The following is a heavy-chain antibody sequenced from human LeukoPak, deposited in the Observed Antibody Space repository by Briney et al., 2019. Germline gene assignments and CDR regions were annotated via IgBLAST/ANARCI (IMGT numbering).Heavy chain of an antibody. Sequence: SETLSLTCTVTGGSISSYFWSWIRQPAGKGLEWIGRIYTSGSTNYNPSLKSRVTMSVDTSKNQFSLKLSSVTAADTAVYYCAREGLCSSASCYGTNFSLDYWGQGTLVTASS. V-gene: IGHV4-4*07. D-gene: IGHD2-2*01. J-gene: IGHJ4*02. CDR2: IYTSGST. CDR3: AREGLCSSASCYGTNFSLDY. CDR1: GGSISSYF.